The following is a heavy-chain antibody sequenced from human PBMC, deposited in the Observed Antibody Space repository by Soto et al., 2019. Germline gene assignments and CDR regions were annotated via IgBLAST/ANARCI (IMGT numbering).Heavy chain of an antibody. CDR2: INHLTTT. V-gene: IGHV4-34*01. CDR3: ARGYDTALAPIF. Sequence: TLSLTCAFYGGSFSSYHWSWIRQTPGKGLEWIGEINHLTTTNYNPSLKSRVIISLDTPRNQFSLKLSSVTAADTAVYYCARGYDTALAPIFWGQGILVTVSS. CDR1: GGSFSSYH. D-gene: IGHD5-18*01. J-gene: IGHJ4*02.